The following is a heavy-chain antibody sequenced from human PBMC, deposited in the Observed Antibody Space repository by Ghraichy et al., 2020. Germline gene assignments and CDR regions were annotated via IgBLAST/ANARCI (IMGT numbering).Heavy chain of an antibody. Sequence: SVKVSCKASGGTFSSYAISWVRQAPGQGLEWMGGIIPIFGTANYAQKFQGRVTITADESTSTAYMELSSLRSEDTAVYYCASVCLYGNGRGSSSEFDYWGQGTLVTVSS. CDR1: GGTFSSYA. V-gene: IGHV1-69*13. CDR2: IIPIFGTA. D-gene: IGHD6-6*01. CDR3: ASVCLYGNGRGSSSEFDY. J-gene: IGHJ4*02.